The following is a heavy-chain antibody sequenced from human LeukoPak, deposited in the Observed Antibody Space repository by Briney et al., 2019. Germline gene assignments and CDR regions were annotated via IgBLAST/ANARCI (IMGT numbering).Heavy chain of an antibody. D-gene: IGHD4-17*01. CDR2: IIPIFGTA. Sequence: SVKVSCKASGGTFSSYAISWVRQAPGQGLEWMGEIIPIFGTANYARKFQGRVTITADKSTSTAYMEPSSLRSEDTAVYYCATSSNGDYLYGYYYYYMDVWGKGTTVTVSS. V-gene: IGHV1-69*06. J-gene: IGHJ6*03. CDR1: GGTFSSYA. CDR3: ATSSNGDYLYGYYYYYMDV.